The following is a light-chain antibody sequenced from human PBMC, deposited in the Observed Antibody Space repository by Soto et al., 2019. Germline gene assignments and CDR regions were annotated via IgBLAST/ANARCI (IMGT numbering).Light chain of an antibody. J-gene: IGLJ1*01. Sequence: QSVLTQPPSASGTPGQRVTISCSGGSSNIGTNAVNWYQQLPGTAPKLLIYNNNQRPSGVPDRFSGSKSATSAFLAISGLKYEDEADYYCAAWDDSLNGYVFGTGTKLTVL. CDR2: NNN. V-gene: IGLV1-44*01. CDR3: AAWDDSLNGYV. CDR1: SSNIGTNA.